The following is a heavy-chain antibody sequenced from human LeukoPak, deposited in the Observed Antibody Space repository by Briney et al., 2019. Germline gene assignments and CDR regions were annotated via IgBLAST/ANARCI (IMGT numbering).Heavy chain of an antibody. J-gene: IGHJ5*02. CDR2: INPNNGGT. V-gene: IGHV1-2*02. CDR1: GYTFTGYH. CDR3: AGGDAFWSGSHRYWFDP. Sequence: ASVKVSCKASGYTFTGYHMHWVRQAPGQGLEGMGWINPNNGGTKYAQEFEGRVTMTRDTSISTAYMEVSRLRSDDTAVYYCAGGDAFWSGSHRYWFDPWGLGTLVTVSS. D-gene: IGHD3-3*01.